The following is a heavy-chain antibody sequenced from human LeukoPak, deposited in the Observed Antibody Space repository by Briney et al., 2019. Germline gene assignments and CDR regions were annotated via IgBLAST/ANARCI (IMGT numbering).Heavy chain of an antibody. CDR1: GFTFSSYA. D-gene: IGHD1-26*01. CDR3: AREARVGALDY. CDR2: ISYDGSNK. J-gene: IGHJ4*02. Sequence: GGSLRLSCAASGFTFSSYAMHWVRQAPGKGLEWVAVISYDGSNKYYADSVKGRFTISRDNSKNTLYLQMNSLRAEDTAVYYCAREARVGALDYWGQGTLVTVSS. V-gene: IGHV3-30*04.